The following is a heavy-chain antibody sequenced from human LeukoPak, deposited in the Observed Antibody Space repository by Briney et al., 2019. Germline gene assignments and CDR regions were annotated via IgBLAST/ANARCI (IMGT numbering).Heavy chain of an antibody. CDR1: GLTLSSYW. J-gene: IGHJ3*02. CDR2: INSDGSST. CDR3: AREITMVRGVTHDAFDI. Sequence: GGSLRLSCAASGLTLSSYWMHWVRQAPGKGLVWVSRINSDGSSTSYADSVKGRFTISRDNAKNTLYLQMNSLRAEDTAVYYCAREITMVRGVTHDAFDIWGQGTMVTVSS. V-gene: IGHV3-74*01. D-gene: IGHD3-10*01.